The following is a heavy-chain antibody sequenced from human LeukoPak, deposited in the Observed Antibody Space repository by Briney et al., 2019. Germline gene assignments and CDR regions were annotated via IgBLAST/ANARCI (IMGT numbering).Heavy chain of an antibody. J-gene: IGHJ5*02. CDR2: INDDTP. CDR1: GFSFNTYS. CDR3: AREYDLWHEQGNWFDT. Sequence: GGSLRLSCTTSGFSFNTYSMSWVRQAPGKGLEWVSAINDDTPYYTDSVKGRFTVSRDNSRDTLYLPLNSLRAEDTAIYYCAREYDLWHEQGNWFDTWGQGVLVTVSS. D-gene: IGHD3-3*01. V-gene: IGHV3-23*01.